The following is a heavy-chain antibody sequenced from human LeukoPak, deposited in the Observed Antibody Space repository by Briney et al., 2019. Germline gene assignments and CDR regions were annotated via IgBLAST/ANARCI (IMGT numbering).Heavy chain of an antibody. CDR1: GGTFSSYA. D-gene: IGHD3-10*01. J-gene: IGHJ4*02. CDR2: IIPIFGTA. V-gene: IGHV1-69*05. Sequence: SVEVSCKASGGTFSSYAISWVRQAPGQGLEWMGGIIPIFGTANYAQKFQGRVTITTDESTSTAYMELSSLRSEDTAVYYCATSGSHGGYDYWGQGTLVTVSS. CDR3: ATSGSHGGYDY.